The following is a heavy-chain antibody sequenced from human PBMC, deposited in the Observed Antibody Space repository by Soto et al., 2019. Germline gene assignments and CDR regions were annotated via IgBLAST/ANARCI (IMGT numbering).Heavy chain of an antibody. J-gene: IGHJ4*02. CDR3: VGGSYYDSSGYYFDY. CDR2: IYYSGTT. CDR1: GGSISTGGYS. Sequence: QLQLQESGSGLVKPSQTLSLTCAVSGGSISTGGYSWSWVRQPPGKGLEWIGYIYYSGTTHYNPSLKSRVTMSLLRSKIQFSLDFSSVTAADTVVYYCVGGSYYDSSGYYFDYWGQGTLVTVSS. D-gene: IGHD3-22*01. V-gene: IGHV4-30-2*01.